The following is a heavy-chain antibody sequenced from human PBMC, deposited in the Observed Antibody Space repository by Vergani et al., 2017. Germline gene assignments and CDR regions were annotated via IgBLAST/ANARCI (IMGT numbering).Heavy chain of an antibody. J-gene: IGHJ5*02. CDR2: ISYDGSNK. CDR1: GFTFSSYA. D-gene: IGHD1-26*01. Sequence: QVQLVESGGGVVQPGRSLRLSCAASGFTFSSYAMHWVRQAPGKGLEWVAVISYDGSNKYYADSVKGRFTISRDNSKNTLYLQMNSLRAEDTAVYYCARDQYSDTWIPGWFDPWGQGTLVTVSS. CDR3: ARDQYSDTWIPGWFDP. V-gene: IGHV3-30*04.